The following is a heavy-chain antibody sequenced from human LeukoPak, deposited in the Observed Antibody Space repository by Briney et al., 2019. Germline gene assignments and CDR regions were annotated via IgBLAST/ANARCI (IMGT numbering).Heavy chain of an antibody. V-gene: IGHV3-23*01. Sequence: GGSLRLSCAASGFTFSSYAMSWVRQAPGKGLEWVSAISGSGGSTYYADSVKGRFTIFRDNSKNTLYLQMNSLRAEDTAVYYCAKGLGYSYGSDAFDIWGQGTMVTVSS. CDR2: ISGSGGST. CDR3: AKGLGYSYGSDAFDI. D-gene: IGHD5-18*01. CDR1: GFTFSSYA. J-gene: IGHJ3*02.